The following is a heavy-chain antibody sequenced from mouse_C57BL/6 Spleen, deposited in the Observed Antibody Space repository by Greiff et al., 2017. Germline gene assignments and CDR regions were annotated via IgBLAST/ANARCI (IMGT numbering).Heavy chain of an antibody. Sequence: QVQLQQSGAELARPGASVKMSCKASGYTFTSYTMHWVKQRPGQGLEWIGYINPSSGYTKYNQKFKDKATLTADKSSSTAYLQLSSLTSEDSAVYYCAREGYDPFDYWGQGTPLTVSA. CDR3: AREGYDPFDY. J-gene: IGHJ2*01. D-gene: IGHD2-3*01. CDR2: INPSSGYT. CDR1: GYTFTSYT. V-gene: IGHV1-4*01.